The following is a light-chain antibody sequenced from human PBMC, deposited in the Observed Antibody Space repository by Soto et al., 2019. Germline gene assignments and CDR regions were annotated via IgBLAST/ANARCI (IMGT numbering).Light chain of an antibody. V-gene: IGKV3-20*01. CDR3: HQYGTPPFT. J-gene: IGKJ2*01. CDR1: RRIGNNF. Sequence: VLTQSPATLSLSPGQRATLSCRASRRIGNNFLAWYQQKPGLTPTLLVYGLSSRATVAPDRFSGSGSGTDFTLTISRLEPEDFAIYYCHQYGTPPFTFGQGTKLE. CDR2: GLS.